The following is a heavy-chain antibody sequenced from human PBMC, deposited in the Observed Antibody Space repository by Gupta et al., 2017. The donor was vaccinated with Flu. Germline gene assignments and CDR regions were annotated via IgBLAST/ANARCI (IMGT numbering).Heavy chain of an antibody. CDR3: VREWTAASSQSPPWDY. Sequence: QVQLVQSGAEVKKPGASVTVSCKASGYTFTAYYMQWVRQATGQGLEWMGKINPNSGATNYSEKFQGRVSMTRDTSISTTYMELSRLTSDDTAVYYCVREWTAASSQSPPWDYWGQGTLVTVSS. CDR1: GYTFTAYY. J-gene: IGHJ4*02. CDR2: INPNSGAT. D-gene: IGHD3/OR15-3a*01. V-gene: IGHV1-2*02.